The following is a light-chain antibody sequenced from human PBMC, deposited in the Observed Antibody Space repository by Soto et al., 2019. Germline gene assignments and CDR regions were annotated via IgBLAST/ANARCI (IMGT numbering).Light chain of an antibody. CDR2: AVS. CDR3: CSYTSRTTYV. CDR1: INDVGGYNY. J-gene: IGLJ1*01. Sequence: QSALTQPASVSGSPGQSITISCSGTINDVGGYNYVSWYQQHPGKAPKLMIHAVSNRPSGISSRFSGSKSGNTASLTISGLQSEDEADYFCCSYTSRTTYVFGTGTKVTVL. V-gene: IGLV2-14*01.